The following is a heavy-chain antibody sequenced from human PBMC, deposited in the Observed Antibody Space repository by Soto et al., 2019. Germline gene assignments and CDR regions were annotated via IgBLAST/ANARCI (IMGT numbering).Heavy chain of an antibody. Sequence: GSLRLSCTASGFTFSMYWMHWVRQVPGKGPEWVSRISDDGSRADYADSVKGRFTISRDNAKNTLYLEMHVLRADDTAVYYCTRGPRPSSVGTGAFWGQGTPVTVSS. CDR1: GFTFSMYW. V-gene: IGHV3-74*01. D-gene: IGHD3-10*01. CDR3: TRGPRPSSVGTGAF. J-gene: IGHJ4*02. CDR2: ISDDGSRA.